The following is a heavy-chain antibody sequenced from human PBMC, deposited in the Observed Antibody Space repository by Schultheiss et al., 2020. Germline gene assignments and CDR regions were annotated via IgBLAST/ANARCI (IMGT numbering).Heavy chain of an antibody. CDR1: GGSISSGGYY. Sequence: SETLSLTCTVSGGSISSGGYYWSWIRQHPGKGLEWIGYIYYSGSTYYNPSLKSRVTISVDTSKNQFSLKLSSVTAADTAVYYCARDRGGPIAVAIPYYFDYWGQGTLVTVYS. CDR3: ARDRGGPIAVAIPYYFDY. CDR2: IYYSGST. D-gene: IGHD6-19*01. J-gene: IGHJ4*02. V-gene: IGHV4-31*03.